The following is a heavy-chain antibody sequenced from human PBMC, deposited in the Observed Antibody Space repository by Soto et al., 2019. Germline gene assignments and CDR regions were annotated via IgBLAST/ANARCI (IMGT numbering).Heavy chain of an antibody. D-gene: IGHD3-22*01. V-gene: IGHV1-3*01. CDR1: GYTFTSYA. Sequence: QVQLVQSGAEVKKPGASVKVSCKASGYTFTSYAMHWVRQAPGQRLEWMGWINAGNGNTKYSQKFQGRVTITRDTSASTAYMELSSLRSEDTAVYYCARDGVEDYYDSSVLLGYWGQGTLVTVSS. CDR3: ARDGVEDYYDSSVLLGY. CDR2: INAGNGNT. J-gene: IGHJ4*02.